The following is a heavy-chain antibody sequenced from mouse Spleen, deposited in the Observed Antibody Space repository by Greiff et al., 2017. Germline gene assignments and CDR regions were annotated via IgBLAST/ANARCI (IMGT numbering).Heavy chain of an antibody. Sequence: QVQLKESGPGLVQPSQSLSITCTVSGFSLTSYGVHWVRQSPGKGLEWLGVIWRGGSTDYNAAFMSRLSITKDNSKSQVFFKMNSLQADDTAIYYCAKGNYYGYYYAMDYWGQGTSVTVSS. CDR3: AKGNYYGYYYAMDY. CDR2: IWRGGST. D-gene: IGHD1-1*01. V-gene: IGHV2-5*01. CDR1: GFSLTSYG. J-gene: IGHJ4*01.